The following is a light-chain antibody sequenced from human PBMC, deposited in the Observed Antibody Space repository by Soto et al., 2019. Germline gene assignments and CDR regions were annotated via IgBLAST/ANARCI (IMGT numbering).Light chain of an antibody. J-gene: IGKJ5*01. CDR3: QQSYGTPIT. CDR2: GAS. Sequence: EKVMTQSPATLSVSPGERATLSCRASQSVSSNLAWYQQKPGQAPRLLIYGASTRAPTIPARFSGSGSGTDFTLTITSLQPEDFATYYCQQSYGTPITFGQGTRLEIK. V-gene: IGKV3-15*01. CDR1: QSVSSN.